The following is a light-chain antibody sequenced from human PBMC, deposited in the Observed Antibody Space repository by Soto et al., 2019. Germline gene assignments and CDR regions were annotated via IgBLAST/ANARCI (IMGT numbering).Light chain of an antibody. CDR1: QSISSY. CDR2: DAS. V-gene: IGKV1-39*01. J-gene: IGKJ3*01. CDR3: QQSYSTPPFT. Sequence: IQMTQSPSPLSASVGDRVYITCRTSQSISSYLNWYQAKPGKAPKLLIYDASTLESGVPSRFSGSESGTDFTLTISSLQPEDSATYYCQQSYSTPPFTFGPGTRLDI.